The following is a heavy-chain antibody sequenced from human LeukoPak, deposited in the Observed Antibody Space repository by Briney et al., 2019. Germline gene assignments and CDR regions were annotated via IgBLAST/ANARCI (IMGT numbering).Heavy chain of an antibody. CDR2: IYSCGST. V-gene: IGHV3-53*01. CDR1: GVTFSSNY. D-gene: IGHD3-22*01. CDR3: SRTTYYYDSSGYFDY. J-gene: IGHJ4*02. Sequence: GGSLRLSCAASGVTFSSNYRSWIRQAPGKGLEWVSVIYSCGSTYYADSVKGRFTISRDNSKNTLYLQMNSMRVDATAVDVCSRTTYYYDSSGYFDYRGQVALVTVSS.